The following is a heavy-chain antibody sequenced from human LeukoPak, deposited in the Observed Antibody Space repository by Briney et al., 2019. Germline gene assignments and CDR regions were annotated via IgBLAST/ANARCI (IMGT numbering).Heavy chain of an antibody. D-gene: IGHD6-13*01. V-gene: IGHV4-59*01. Sequence: PSETLSLTCTVSGGSISSYYWSWIRQPPGKGLEWIGYIYYSGSTNYNPSLKSRVTISVDMSKNQFSLKLSSVTAADTAVYYCARVGSSWPPYYYYYMDVWGKGTTVTVSS. CDR1: GGSISSYY. CDR3: ARVGSSWPPYYYYYMDV. CDR2: IYYSGST. J-gene: IGHJ6*03.